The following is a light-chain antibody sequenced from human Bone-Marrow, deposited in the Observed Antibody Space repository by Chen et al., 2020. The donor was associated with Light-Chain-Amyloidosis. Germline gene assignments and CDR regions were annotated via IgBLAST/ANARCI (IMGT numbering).Light chain of an antibody. Sequence: QSILIQPPSASGTAGQWVTMSCSGTSSNIGKNHVYWYQQFPGMPPKLLIYVSDQRSSGVPDRFSASKSGISASLAINGLRSEDEADYYCAAWDDSLTGPVFGGGTKLTVL. J-gene: IGLJ3*02. CDR2: VSD. CDR3: AAWDDSLTGPV. CDR1: SSNIGKNH. V-gene: IGLV1-47*01.